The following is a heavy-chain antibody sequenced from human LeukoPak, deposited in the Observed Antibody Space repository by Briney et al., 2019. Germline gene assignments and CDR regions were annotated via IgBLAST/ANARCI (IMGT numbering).Heavy chain of an antibody. D-gene: IGHD6-19*01. CDR3: ARDFPGIAVAGTRPLDY. J-gene: IGHJ4*02. V-gene: IGHV4-4*07. Sequence: PSETLSLTCTVSGGSISSYYWSWIRQPAGKGLEWIGRIYTSGSTNYNPSLKSRVTMSVDTSKNQFSLKLSSVTAADTAVYYCARDFPGIAVAGTRPLDYWGQGTLVTVSS. CDR1: GGSISSYY. CDR2: IYTSGST.